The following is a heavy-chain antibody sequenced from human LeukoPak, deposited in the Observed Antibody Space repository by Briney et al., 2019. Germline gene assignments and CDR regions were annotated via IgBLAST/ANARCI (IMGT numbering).Heavy chain of an antibody. CDR2: INTSGNI. Sequence: PSETLSLTCTVSGGSIGGDYWSWIRQPAGKGLEWIGRINTSGNINYNPSLKSRVTMSLDTSKNQFSLNLRSVTAADTAVYYCARGWAYMDVWGQGTTVTVSS. V-gene: IGHV4-4*07. CDR1: GGSIGGDY. J-gene: IGHJ6*03. CDR3: ARGWAYMDV. D-gene: IGHD1-26*01.